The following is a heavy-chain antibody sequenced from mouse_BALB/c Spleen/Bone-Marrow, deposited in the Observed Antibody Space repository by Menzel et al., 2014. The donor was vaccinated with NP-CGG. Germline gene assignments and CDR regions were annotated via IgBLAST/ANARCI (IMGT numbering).Heavy chain of an antibody. J-gene: IGHJ2*01. V-gene: IGHV7-3*02. CDR2: IRNKANGYTT. CDR1: GFTFTDYY. Sequence: EVMLVESGGGLVQPGGSPRLSCATSGFTFTDYYMSWVRQPPGKALEWLGFIRNKANGYTTEYSASVKGRFTISRDNSQSILYLQMNTLRAEDSATYYCARALIVFDYWGQGTTLTVSS. CDR3: ARALIVFDY.